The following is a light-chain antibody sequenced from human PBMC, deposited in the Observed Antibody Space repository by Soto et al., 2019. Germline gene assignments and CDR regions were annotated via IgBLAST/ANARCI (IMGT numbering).Light chain of an antibody. Sequence: QSALTQPPSVSGSPGQSITISCTGSSSDVAGYNHVSWYQHHPGKAPKLMIYDVTKRPSWVSNRFSGSKSGDTTSLTISGVQTEGEADYNCTSHTAGATRVFGTGTKLTVL. CDR3: TSHTAGATRV. V-gene: IGLV2-14*03. CDR2: DVT. CDR1: SSDVAGYNH. J-gene: IGLJ3*02.